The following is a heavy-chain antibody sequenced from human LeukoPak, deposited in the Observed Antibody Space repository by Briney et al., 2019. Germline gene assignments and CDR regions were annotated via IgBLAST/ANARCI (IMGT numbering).Heavy chain of an antibody. CDR2: ISYDGSNK. J-gene: IGHJ4*02. CDR1: GFTFSSYA. D-gene: IGHD2-2*02. CDR3: ARTIVVVPAAIVYFDY. V-gene: IGHV3-30*14. Sequence: PGGSLRLSCAASGFTFSSYAMHWVRQAPGKGLEWVAVISYDGSNKYYADSVKGRFTISRDNSKNTLYLQMNSLRAEDTAVYYCARTIVVVPAAIVYFDYWGQGTLVTVSS.